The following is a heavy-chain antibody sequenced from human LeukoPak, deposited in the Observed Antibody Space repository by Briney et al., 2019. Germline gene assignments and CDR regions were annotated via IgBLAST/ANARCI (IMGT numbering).Heavy chain of an antibody. Sequence: GGSLRLSCATSGFTFSNFDLHWVRQATGEGLEWVSAVGTAGDTYYPDSVKGRFTISRDNAKNSFYLQMNNLRAGDTAVYYCSRGGAPAGYAYDIWGHGTVVTVSS. V-gene: IGHV3-13*01. CDR1: GFTFSNFD. D-gene: IGHD6-13*01. CDR3: SRGGAPAGYAYDI. J-gene: IGHJ3*02. CDR2: VGTAGDT.